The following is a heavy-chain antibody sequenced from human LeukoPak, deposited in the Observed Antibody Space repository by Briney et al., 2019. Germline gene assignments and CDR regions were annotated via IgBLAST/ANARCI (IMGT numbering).Heavy chain of an antibody. Sequence: SQTLSLTCTVSGGSISSGGYYWSWIRQPPGKGLEWIGYIYHSGSTYYNPSLKSRVTISVDRSKNQFSLKLSSVTAADTAVYYCATRPAYYYDSSGPPPVDYWGQGTLVTVSS. J-gene: IGHJ4*02. CDR3: ATRPAYYYDSSGPPPVDY. V-gene: IGHV4-30-2*01. CDR1: GGSISSGGYY. CDR2: IYHSGST. D-gene: IGHD3-22*01.